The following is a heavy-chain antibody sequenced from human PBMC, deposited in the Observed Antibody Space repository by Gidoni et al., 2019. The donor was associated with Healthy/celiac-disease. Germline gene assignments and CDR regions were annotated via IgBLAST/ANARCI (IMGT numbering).Heavy chain of an antibody. J-gene: IGHJ4*02. CDR2: INHSGST. V-gene: IGHV4-34*01. D-gene: IGHD2-2*01. CDR3: ARGKRNIVVVPAARPFDY. Sequence: QVQLQQWGAGLLKPSEALSLTCAGYGGSFRGYDWSWIRQPPGKGPEWIGEINHSGSTNSNPSLKSRVTISVDTSKNQFSLKLSSVTAADTAVYYCARGKRNIVVVPAARPFDYWGQGTLVTVSS. CDR1: GGSFRGYD.